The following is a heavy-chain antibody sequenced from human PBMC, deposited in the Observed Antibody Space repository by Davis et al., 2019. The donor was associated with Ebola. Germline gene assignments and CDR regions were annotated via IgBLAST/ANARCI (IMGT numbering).Heavy chain of an antibody. CDR3: VKDTSNIWFDI. J-gene: IGHJ3*02. V-gene: IGHV3-23*01. D-gene: IGHD1-26*01. CDR2: LGTSADT. Sequence: GESLKTSCAASGFIFRSYVMSWVRQAPGKGLEWVSTLGTSADTYYADSVKGRFTISRDNSKNTLYLQMNGLRVEDTAIYFCVKDTSNIWFDIWGQGTMVTVSS. CDR1: GFIFRSYV.